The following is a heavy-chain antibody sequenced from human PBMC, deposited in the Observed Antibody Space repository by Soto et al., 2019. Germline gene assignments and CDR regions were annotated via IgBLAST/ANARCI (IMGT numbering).Heavy chain of an antibody. J-gene: IGHJ6*02. CDR2: IYYSGST. Sequence: SETLSLTCTVSGASISSYYWNWIRQPPGKGLEWIGYIYYSGSTNYNPSLKSRVTISLDTSKNQFSLKLSSVTAADTAVYYCASSNIAAAGFYYYGMDVWGRGTTVT. V-gene: IGHV4-59*01. CDR3: ASSNIAAAGFYYYGMDV. D-gene: IGHD6-13*01. CDR1: GASISSYY.